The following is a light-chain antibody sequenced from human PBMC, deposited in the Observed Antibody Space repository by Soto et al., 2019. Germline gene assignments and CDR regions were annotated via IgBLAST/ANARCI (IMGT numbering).Light chain of an antibody. CDR2: GAS. J-gene: IGKJ1*01. CDR3: EQYDNWPPT. V-gene: IGKV3-15*01. Sequence: EIVMTQSPATLSVSPGERATLSCRASQYISRNTAWYQQKPGRAPRLLIYGASSRATDIPGRFSGSWSGTEFTLTISSLQSEDFAVYFCEQYDNWPPTFGQGTKVEIK. CDR1: QYISRN.